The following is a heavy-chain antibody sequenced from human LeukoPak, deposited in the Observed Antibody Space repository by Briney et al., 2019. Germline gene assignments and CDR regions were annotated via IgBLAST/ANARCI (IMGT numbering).Heavy chain of an antibody. CDR2: IYYSGST. CDR3: ARKTALSGDYDWFDP. D-gene: IGHD4-17*01. V-gene: IGHV4-59*01. J-gene: IGHJ5*02. CDR1: GGSISSFY. Sequence: SETLSLTCTVSGGSISSFYWSWIRQPPGKGLEWIGHIYYSGSTNYNPSLKSRVTISVDTSKNQFSLKLSSVTAADTAVYYCARKTALSGDYDWFDPWGQGTLVTVSS.